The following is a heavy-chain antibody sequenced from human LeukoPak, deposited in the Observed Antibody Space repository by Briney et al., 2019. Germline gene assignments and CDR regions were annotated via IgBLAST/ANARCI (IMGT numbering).Heavy chain of an antibody. D-gene: IGHD3-16*01. CDR3: ARGAVGGYFDY. J-gene: IGHJ4*02. Sequence: SETLSLTCTVSGGSISSSSYYWGWIRQPPGKGLEWIGEINHSGSTNYNPSLKSRVTISVDTSKNQLSLKLSSVTAADTAVYYCARGAVGGYFDYWGQGTLVTVSS. CDR1: GGSISSSSYY. V-gene: IGHV4-39*07. CDR2: INHSGST.